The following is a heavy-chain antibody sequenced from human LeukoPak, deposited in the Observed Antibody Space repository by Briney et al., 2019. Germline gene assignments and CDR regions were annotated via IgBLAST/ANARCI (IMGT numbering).Heavy chain of an antibody. CDR1: GYTFSSYG. Sequence: GASVKVSCKASGYTFSSYGISWVRQAPGQGLECMGWISAYNGNTNYAQKVQGRVTLTTETSTSTAYMELRSLRSDDTAVYYCARDRQLGSSGYYAAYWGQGTLVTVSS. CDR3: ARDRQLGSSGYYAAY. V-gene: IGHV1-18*01. CDR2: ISAYNGNT. D-gene: IGHD3-22*01. J-gene: IGHJ4*02.